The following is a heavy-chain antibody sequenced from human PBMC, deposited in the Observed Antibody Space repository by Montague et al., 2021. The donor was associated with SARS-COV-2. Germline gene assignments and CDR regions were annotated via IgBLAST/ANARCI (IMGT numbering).Heavy chain of an antibody. J-gene: IGHJ5*02. CDR2: IYYSGST. Sequence: IYYSGSTYYNPSLKSRLTISVDTSKNRFSLKLSSVTAADTAMYYCAGARVVVPTTRNWFDPWGQGTLVT. D-gene: IGHD2-2*01. CDR3: AGARVVVPTTRNWFDP. V-gene: IGHV4-31*02.